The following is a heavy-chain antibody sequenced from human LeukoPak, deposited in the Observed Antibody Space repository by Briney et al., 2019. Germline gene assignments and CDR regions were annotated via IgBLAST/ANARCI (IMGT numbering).Heavy chain of an antibody. Sequence: SETLSLTCAVSGGSISSSAWWSWVRQPPGKGLEWIGEVYHSGSTNYNSFLKSRVTISVDKSKNQFSLKLTSANAADTAVYYCARDLGSSWFGPLDYWGQGILVIVSS. CDR3: ARDLGSSWFGPLDY. CDR1: GGSISSSAW. V-gene: IGHV4-4*02. CDR2: VYHSGST. D-gene: IGHD6-13*01. J-gene: IGHJ4*02.